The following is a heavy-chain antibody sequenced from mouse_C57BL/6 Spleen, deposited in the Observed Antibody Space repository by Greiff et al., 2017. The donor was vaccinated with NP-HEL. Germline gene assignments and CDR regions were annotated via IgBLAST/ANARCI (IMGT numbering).Heavy chain of an antibody. Sequence: VKLMESGPGLVAPSQSLSITCTVSGFSLTSYGVHWVRQPPGKGLEWLVVIWSDGSTNYNSALKSRLSISKDNSKSQVFLKMNSLQTDDTARYCCARQRGNYAAMGYWGQGTSGTGSS. CDR3: ARQRGNYAAMGY. V-gene: IGHV2-6-1*01. CDR1: GFSLTSYG. CDR2: IWSDGST. D-gene: IGHD2-1*01. J-gene: IGHJ4*01.